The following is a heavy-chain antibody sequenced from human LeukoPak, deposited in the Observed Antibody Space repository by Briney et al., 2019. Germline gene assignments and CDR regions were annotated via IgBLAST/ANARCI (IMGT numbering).Heavy chain of an antibody. V-gene: IGHV3-48*01. J-gene: IGHJ5*02. Sequence: AGSLRLSCAASGFTFSSYSMNWVRQAPGKGLEWVSYISSSSSTIYYADSVKGRFTISRDNAKNSLYLQMNSLRAEDTAVYYCARDASYYYGSGTFDPWGQGTLVTVSS. D-gene: IGHD3-10*01. CDR3: ARDASYYYGSGTFDP. CDR2: ISSSSSTI. CDR1: GFTFSSYS.